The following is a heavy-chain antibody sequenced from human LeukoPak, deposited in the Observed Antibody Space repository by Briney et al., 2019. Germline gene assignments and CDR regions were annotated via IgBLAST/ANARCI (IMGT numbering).Heavy chain of an antibody. Sequence: SETLSLTCTVSGGSMSSYYWSWIRQPPGKGLEWIGYFSYSGGPNYNPSLKSRVTISVDTSKNQFSLKLSSVTAADTAVYYCARPQYCGSNCYHAFEIWGQGTLVTVSS. J-gene: IGHJ3*02. CDR3: ARPQYCGSNCYHAFEI. V-gene: IGHV4-59*08. D-gene: IGHD2-21*01. CDR1: GGSMSSYY. CDR2: FSYSGGP.